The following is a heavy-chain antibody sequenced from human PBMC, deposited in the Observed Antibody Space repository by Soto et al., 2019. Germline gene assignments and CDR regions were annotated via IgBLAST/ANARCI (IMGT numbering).Heavy chain of an antibody. V-gene: IGHV3-30-3*01. Sequence: QVQLVESGGGVVQPGRSLRLSCAASGFTFTNYAMYWVRQAPGKGLEWVAFVSYDGNTKHYAASVRGRFTVPRDNSKNTVYLQLNSLRAEDTAVYYCAREGEYCSGGSCTYFAYWGQGTLVTVSS. J-gene: IGHJ4*02. CDR1: GFTFTNYA. CDR3: AREGEYCSGGSCTYFAY. D-gene: IGHD2-15*01. CDR2: VSYDGNTK.